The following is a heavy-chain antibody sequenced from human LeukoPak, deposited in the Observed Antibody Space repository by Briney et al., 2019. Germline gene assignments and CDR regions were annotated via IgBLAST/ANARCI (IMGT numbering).Heavy chain of an antibody. CDR2: INHSGST. V-gene: IGHV4-34*01. Sequence: SETLSLTCAVYGGSFSGYYWSWIRQPPGKGLEWIGEINHSGSTNYNPSLKSRVTISVDTSKNQFSLKLSSVTAADTAVYYCARMGGYTHYYYGMDVWGQGTTVTVSS. J-gene: IGHJ6*02. D-gene: IGHD5-18*01. CDR1: GGSFSGYY. CDR3: ARMGGYTHYYYGMDV.